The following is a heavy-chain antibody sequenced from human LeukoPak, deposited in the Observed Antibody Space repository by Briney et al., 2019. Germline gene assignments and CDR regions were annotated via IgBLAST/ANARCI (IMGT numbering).Heavy chain of an antibody. V-gene: IGHV3-48*03. CDR3: AELGITMIGGV. Sequence: PGGSLRLSCAASGFTFSNYEMSWVRQAPGKGLEWISHISNFGDMIHYADSVEGRFTISRDNAKNSLYLQMDSLRAEDTAVYYCAELGITMIGGVWGKGTTVTISS. D-gene: IGHD3-10*02. CDR2: ISNFGDMI. CDR1: GFTFSNYE. J-gene: IGHJ6*04.